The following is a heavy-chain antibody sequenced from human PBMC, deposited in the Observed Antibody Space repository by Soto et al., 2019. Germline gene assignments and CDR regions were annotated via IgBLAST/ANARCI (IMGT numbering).Heavy chain of an antibody. CDR3: ARPLWRDDYNWGYFDL. CDR2: ISYDGSNK. D-gene: IGHD4-4*01. V-gene: IGHV3-30-3*01. Sequence: QVQLVESGGGVVQPGRSLRLSCAASGFTFSSYAMHWVRQAPGKGLEWVAVISYDGSNKYYADSVKGRFTISRDNSKNTLYLQMNILRDEDTAVYYCARPLWRDDYNWGYFDLWGCGTLVTVSS. J-gene: IGHJ2*01. CDR1: GFTFSSYA.